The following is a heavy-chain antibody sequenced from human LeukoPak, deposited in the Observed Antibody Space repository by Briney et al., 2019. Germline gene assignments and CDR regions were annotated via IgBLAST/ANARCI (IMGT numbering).Heavy chain of an antibody. D-gene: IGHD2-15*01. CDR1: GFTFSNYW. CDR2: INQDGSEK. J-gene: IGHJ5*02. V-gene: IGHV3-7*01. Sequence: PGGSLRLSCAASGFTFSNYWMSWVRQAPGKGLEWVASINQDGSEKHYVDSVKGRFTISRDNAKNSLYLQMNSLRAEDTAVYYCARAVIGYCSGGSCSNWFDPWGQGTLVTVSS. CDR3: ARAVIGYCSGGSCSNWFDP.